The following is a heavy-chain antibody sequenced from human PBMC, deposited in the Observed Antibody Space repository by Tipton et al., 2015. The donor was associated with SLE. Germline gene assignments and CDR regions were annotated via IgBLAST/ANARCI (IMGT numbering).Heavy chain of an antibody. CDR1: GFTFSNYG. D-gene: IGHD3-10*02. CDR2: ISVSGGYT. V-gene: IGHV3-23*01. Sequence: SLRLSCAASGFTFSNYGMSWVRQPPGRGLEWVSGISVSGGYTFYRDSVKGRFTISRDNSKNTLYLQIHSLRAEDTAIYYCARKPGVNSMFWYGGGLDYWGQGTLVTVSS. J-gene: IGHJ4*02. CDR3: ARKPGVNSMFWYGGGLDY.